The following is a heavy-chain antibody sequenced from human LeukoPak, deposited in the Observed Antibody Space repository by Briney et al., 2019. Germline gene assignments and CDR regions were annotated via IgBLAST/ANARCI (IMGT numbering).Heavy chain of an antibody. CDR2: ISTNTGNP. Sequence: ASVKVSCKASGYTFNNYAMNWVRQAPGQGPEWMGWISTNTGNPTYAQGFTGRFVFSVDTSVSTAYLQISSLKAEDTAVYYCATSPGIAAPSGYYFDHWGQGTLVTVSS. CDR1: GYTFNNYA. V-gene: IGHV7-4-1*02. J-gene: IGHJ4*02. CDR3: ATSPGIAAPSGYYFDH. D-gene: IGHD6-13*01.